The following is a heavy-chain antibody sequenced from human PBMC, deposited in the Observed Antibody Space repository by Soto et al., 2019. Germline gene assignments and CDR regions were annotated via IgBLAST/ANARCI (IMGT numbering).Heavy chain of an antibody. Sequence: GESLRLSCAASGFTFSSYGMHWVRQAPGKGLEWVAVIWYDGSNKYYADSVKGRFTISGDNSKNTLYLQMNSLRAEDTAVYYCARDGAVNTLSYYYGMDVWGQGTTVTVSS. V-gene: IGHV3-33*01. CDR2: IWYDGSNK. J-gene: IGHJ6*02. CDR1: GFTFSSYG. D-gene: IGHD3-16*01. CDR3: ARDGAVNTLSYYYGMDV.